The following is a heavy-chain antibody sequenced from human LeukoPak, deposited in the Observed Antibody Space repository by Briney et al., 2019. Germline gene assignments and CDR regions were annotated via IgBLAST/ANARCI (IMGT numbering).Heavy chain of an antibody. Sequence: PGGSLRLSCVTSGFTFPTYSMNWVRQAPGKGLQWVSSITSSGDGTYYADSVKGRFTISRDNSENMLHLQMNSLRVEDTAVYFCAKDRPNYYGSNGHYYRRDGDYWGQGTLVTVSS. V-gene: IGHV3-23*01. CDR3: AKDRPNYYGSNGHYYRRDGDY. D-gene: IGHD3-22*01. CDR1: GFTFPTYS. J-gene: IGHJ4*02. CDR2: ITSSGDGT.